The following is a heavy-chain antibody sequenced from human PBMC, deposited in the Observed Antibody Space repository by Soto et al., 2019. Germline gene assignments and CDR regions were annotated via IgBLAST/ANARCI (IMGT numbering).Heavy chain of an antibody. J-gene: IGHJ6*02. CDR2: IRGSGGST. CDR1: GFTFSSYA. V-gene: IGHV3-23*01. D-gene: IGHD6-13*01. CDR3: ATTAGTYYYYGMDV. Sequence: EVQLLESGGGLVQPGGSLRLSCAASGFTFSSYAMSWVRQAPGNGLAWVSAIRGSGGSTYYADSVKGRFTISRDNSKNTLYLQMNSLRAEDTAVYYCATTAGTYYYYGMDVWGQGTTVTVSS.